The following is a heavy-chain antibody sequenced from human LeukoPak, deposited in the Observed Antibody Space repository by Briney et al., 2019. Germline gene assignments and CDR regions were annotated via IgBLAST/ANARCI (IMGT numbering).Heavy chain of an antibody. CDR2: ISGSGGST. CDR3: AKDSISRYYYDSSGCSDY. D-gene: IGHD3-22*01. CDR1: GFTFSSYA. V-gene: IGHV3-23*01. J-gene: IGHJ4*02. Sequence: EAGGSLRLSCAASGFTFSSYAMSWVRQAPGKGLEWVSAISGSGGSTYYADSVKDRFTISRDDSKNTLYLQMDSLRAEDTAVYYCAKDSISRYYYDSSGCSDYWGQGNLVTVSS.